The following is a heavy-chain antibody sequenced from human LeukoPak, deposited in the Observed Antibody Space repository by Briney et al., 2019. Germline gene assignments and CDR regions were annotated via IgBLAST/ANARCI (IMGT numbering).Heavy chain of an antibody. J-gene: IGHJ4*02. CDR1: GFTFDDYA. Sequence: GGSLRLSCAASGFTFDDYAMHWVRQVPGKGLEWVSGISRNSGSIGYADSVKGRFTISRDSAKNSLYLQMNSLRAEDTALYYCAKGNSGSFFLIDNWGQGTLVTVSS. V-gene: IGHV3-9*01. CDR3: AKGNSGSFFLIDN. CDR2: ISRNSGSI. D-gene: IGHD1-26*01.